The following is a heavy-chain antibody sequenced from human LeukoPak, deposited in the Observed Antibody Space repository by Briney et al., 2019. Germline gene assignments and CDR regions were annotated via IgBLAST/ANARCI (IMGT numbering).Heavy chain of an antibody. CDR3: ARHPEPGYCSSTSCHESYFDY. D-gene: IGHD2-2*01. CDR2: ISGSGGRP. J-gene: IGHJ4*02. V-gene: IGHV3-23*01. Sequence: GGSLRLSCEASGFTFSSCTMSWVRQAPGKGLEWVSAISGSGGRPYYADSVKGRFTISRDNSKNTLYLQMNSLRAEDTAVYYCARHPEPGYCSSTSCHESYFDYWGQGTLVTVSS. CDR1: GFTFSSCT.